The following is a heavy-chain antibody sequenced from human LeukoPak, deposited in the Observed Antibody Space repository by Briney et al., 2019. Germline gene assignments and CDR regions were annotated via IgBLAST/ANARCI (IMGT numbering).Heavy chain of an antibody. CDR1: GFTVSSNY. V-gene: IGHV3-66*02. Sequence: TGRSLRLSCAASGFTVSSNYMSWVRQAPGKGLEWVSVIYNGGTTYYADSVKGRFTISRDNSKNTVYLQMSSLRPEDTAMYYCARVRAGVELDYWGQGTLVTVSS. D-gene: IGHD1-1*01. J-gene: IGHJ4*02. CDR2: IYNGGTT. CDR3: ARVRAGVELDY.